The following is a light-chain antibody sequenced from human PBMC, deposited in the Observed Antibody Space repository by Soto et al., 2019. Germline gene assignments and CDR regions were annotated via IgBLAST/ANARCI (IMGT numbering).Light chain of an antibody. V-gene: IGKV3D-15*01. J-gene: IGKJ4*01. CDR3: QQYDDWLRLT. Sequence: EIVLTQSPGTLSLSPGARATLSCRASQSVSSSNLAWYQQKPGQAPRLLIFGASYRATGIPARFSGSGSGTEFNLTISSLQSEDFAVYFCQQYDDWLRLTFGGGTKVDIK. CDR2: GAS. CDR1: QSVSSSN.